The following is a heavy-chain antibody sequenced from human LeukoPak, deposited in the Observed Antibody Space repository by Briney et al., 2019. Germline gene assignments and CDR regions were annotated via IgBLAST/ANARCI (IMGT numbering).Heavy chain of an antibody. D-gene: IGHD3-10*01. V-gene: IGHV3-30*02. CDR1: GFTLSNFG. J-gene: IGHJ4*02. CDR2: VRPDGSSN. CDR3: AKDQAGTWGLDY. Sequence: PGGSLRLSCAASGFTLSNFGLHWVRQAPGKGLEWVALVRPDGSSNYYADSVKGRFTISRDNSKSTLYLQMNSLRAEDTAFCYCAKDQAGTWGLDYWGQGTLVTVSS.